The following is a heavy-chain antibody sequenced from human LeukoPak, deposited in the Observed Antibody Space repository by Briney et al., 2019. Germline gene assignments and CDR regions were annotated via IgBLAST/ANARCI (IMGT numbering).Heavy chain of an antibody. D-gene: IGHD2-2*01. CDR1: GFTFDDYT. Sequence: AGSLRLSCAASGFTFDDYTMHWVRQAPGKGLEWVSLISWDGGSTYYADSVKGRFTISRDNSKNSLYLQMNSLRTEDTALYYCARGRYDLGYYFDYWGQGTLVTVSS. CDR2: ISWDGGST. CDR3: ARGRYDLGYYFDY. V-gene: IGHV3-43*01. J-gene: IGHJ4*02.